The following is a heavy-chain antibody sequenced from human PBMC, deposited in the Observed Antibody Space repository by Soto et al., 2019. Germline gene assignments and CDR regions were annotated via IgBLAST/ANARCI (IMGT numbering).Heavy chain of an antibody. CDR1: GFTFDDYG. CDR2: MNWDGGRT. J-gene: IGHJ4*02. D-gene: IGHD4-17*01. CDR3: PRGSGYGDYVSPY. Sequence: EVQLVESGGGVVRPGGSLRLSCAASGFTFDDYGMSWVRQVPGKGLGWVAGMNWDGGRTAYAVCVRGRFTISIDNANNSLYLQMNSLTTDDTAFYRCPRGSGYGDYVSPYRGQGTLVTVSS. V-gene: IGHV3-20*01.